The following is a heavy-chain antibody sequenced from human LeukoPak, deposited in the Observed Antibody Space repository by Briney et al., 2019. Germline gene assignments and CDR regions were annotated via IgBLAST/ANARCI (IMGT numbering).Heavy chain of an antibody. CDR1: GFTFSNYW. V-gene: IGHV3-7*01. CDR3: AELGITMIGGV. CDR2: IKHDGSED. Sequence: GGSLRLSCAASGFTFSNYWMTWVRQAPGKGLEWVANIKHDGSEDYYLDSVKGRFTISRDNAKSSMWLQMNSLRAEDTAVYYCAELGITMIGGVWGKGTTVTISS. J-gene: IGHJ6*04. D-gene: IGHD3-10*02.